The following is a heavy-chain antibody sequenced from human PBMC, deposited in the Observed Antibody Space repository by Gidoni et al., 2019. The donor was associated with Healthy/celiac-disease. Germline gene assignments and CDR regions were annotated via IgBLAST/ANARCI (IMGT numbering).Heavy chain of an antibody. Sequence: QVQLVESGGGVVQPGRSLRLSCAASGFTFSSYAMHWVRQAPGKGLEWVAVISYDGINKYYADSVKVRFTISRDNSKNTLYLQMNSLRAEDTAVYYCARDTWELGYFDYWGQGTLVTVSS. J-gene: IGHJ4*02. CDR2: ISYDGINK. CDR3: ARDTWELGYFDY. D-gene: IGHD1-26*01. CDR1: GFTFSSYA. V-gene: IGHV3-30-3*01.